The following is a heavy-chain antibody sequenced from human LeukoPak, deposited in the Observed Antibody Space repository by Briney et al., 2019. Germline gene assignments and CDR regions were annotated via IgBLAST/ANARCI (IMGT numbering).Heavy chain of an antibody. D-gene: IGHD4-23*01. Sequence: ASVKVSCKASGNAFTGYYIHWVRQAPGQGLEWMGRINPNSGGTNYAQNFQGRVTMTRDTSISTAYMELTRLRSDDTAVYYCAREKYDGKSWDSWGQGTLVTVSS. J-gene: IGHJ4*02. CDR1: GNAFTGYY. CDR2: INPNSGGT. CDR3: AREKYDGKSWDS. V-gene: IGHV1-2*06.